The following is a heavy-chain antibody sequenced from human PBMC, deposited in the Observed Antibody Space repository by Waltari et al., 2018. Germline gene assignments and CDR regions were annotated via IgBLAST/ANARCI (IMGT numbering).Heavy chain of an antibody. Sequence: QVQLVQSGAEVKKPRSSGKGYCKASGGTFSSYAISWLRQAPRQGLEWMGGIIPIFGTANYEQKFQGRVTITTDESTSTAYMELSSPRSEDTAVYYCATGAAAYPYYYYGMDVWGQGTTVTVSS. CDR1: GGTFSSYA. CDR3: ATGAAAYPYYYYGMDV. CDR2: IIPIFGTA. J-gene: IGHJ6*02. D-gene: IGHD6-13*01. V-gene: IGHV1-69*05.